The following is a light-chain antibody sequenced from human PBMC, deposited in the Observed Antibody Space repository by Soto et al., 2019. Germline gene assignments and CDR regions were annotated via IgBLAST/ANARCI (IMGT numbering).Light chain of an antibody. V-gene: IGKV1D-16*01. Sequence: IPMTQSASSVSASVGDRFTITCRASQGISSWLAWYQRKQGKAPKLLIDAASSLQSGVPSRFSGSGSGTEFTLTITSLQPDDFATYYCQQYNSYPWTFGQGTKVDIK. CDR2: AAS. CDR1: QGISSW. J-gene: IGKJ1*01. CDR3: QQYNSYPWT.